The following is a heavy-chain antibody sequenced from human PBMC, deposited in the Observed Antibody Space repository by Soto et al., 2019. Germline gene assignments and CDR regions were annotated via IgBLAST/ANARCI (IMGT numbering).Heavy chain of an antibody. D-gene: IGHD2-2*01. CDR3: ARHKVEVVPAVIGYYYGMDV. J-gene: IGHJ6*02. V-gene: IGHV5-51*01. CDR2: IYPGDSDT. CDR1: GYSFTSYW. Sequence: GESLKISCKGSGYSFTSYWIGWVRQMPGKGLEWMGIIYPGDSDTRYSPSFQGQVTISADKSISTAYLQWSSLKASDTAMYYCARHKVEVVPAVIGYYYGMDVWGQGTTVTVSS.